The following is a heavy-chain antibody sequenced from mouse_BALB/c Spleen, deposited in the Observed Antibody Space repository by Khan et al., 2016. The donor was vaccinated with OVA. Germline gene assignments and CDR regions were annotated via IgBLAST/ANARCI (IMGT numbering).Heavy chain of an antibody. Sequence: QVQLKQSGPELVKPGASVKMSCKASGYTFTDYVISWVKQRTGQGLEWIGEIYPGSGSTYYNEKFKGKATLTADKSSNTAYMQLSSLTSEDSADNCDARYYYGSKVYYFDYWGQGTTLTVSS. J-gene: IGHJ2*01. CDR1: GYTFTDYV. CDR2: IYPGSGST. CDR3: ARYYYGSKVYYFDY. V-gene: IGHV1-77*01. D-gene: IGHD1-1*01.